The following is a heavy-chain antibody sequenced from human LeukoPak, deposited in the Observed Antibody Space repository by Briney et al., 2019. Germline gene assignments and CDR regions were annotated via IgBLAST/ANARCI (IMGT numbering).Heavy chain of an antibody. CDR3: ARLGARQMLEY. CDR1: GFTFINYW. V-gene: IGHV3-7*01. D-gene: IGHD4-17*01. Sequence: GGSLRLSCAASGFTFINYWMSWVRQAPGKGLEWVANIKQDGGQIYYLESVKGRFTVSRDNAKNSLYLQMNSLRAEDTAVYYCARLGARQMLEYWGQGTLVTVSS. J-gene: IGHJ4*02. CDR2: IKQDGGQI.